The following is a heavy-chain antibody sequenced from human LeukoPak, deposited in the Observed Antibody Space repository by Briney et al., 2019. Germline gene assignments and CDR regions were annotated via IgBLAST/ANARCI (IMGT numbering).Heavy chain of an antibody. CDR3: ARDDGGSYFLLDAFDI. CDR2: INPNSGGT. CDR1: GYTFTGYY. V-gene: IGHV1-2*02. J-gene: IGHJ3*02. Sequence: ASVKVSCKASGYTFTGYYMHWVRQAPGQGLEWMGWINPNSGGTNYAQKFKGRVTMTRDTSISAAYMELSRLRSDDTAVYYCARDDGGSYFLLDAFDIWGQGTMVTVSS. D-gene: IGHD1-26*01.